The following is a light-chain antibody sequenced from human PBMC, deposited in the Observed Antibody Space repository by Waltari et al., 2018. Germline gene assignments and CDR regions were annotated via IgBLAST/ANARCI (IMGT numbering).Light chain of an antibody. CDR1: QGIRSW. CDR3: QEANSFPLT. CDR2: AAS. Sequence: DIQMTKSPPSVSASVGDRVTITCRASQGIRSWLSWYQQKPGKAPKLLIYAASNLQSGVPSRFSGSDSGTEFTLTISSLQPEDVATYYCQEANSFPLTFGGGTKVEI. V-gene: IGKV1-12*01. J-gene: IGKJ4*01.